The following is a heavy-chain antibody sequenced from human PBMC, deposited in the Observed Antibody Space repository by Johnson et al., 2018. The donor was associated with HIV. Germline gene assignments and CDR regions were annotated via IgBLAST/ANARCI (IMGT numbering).Heavy chain of an antibody. V-gene: IGHV3-43D*03. CDR2: ITWDGDST. Sequence: VQLVESGGVVVQPGGSLRLSCAASGFTFNEYAMHWVRQAPGKGLEWVSLITWDGDSTYYADSVKGRFTISRDNRKNSLYLQMNSLRAEDTAVYYCAREGLRSRGGAFDIWGQGTMVTVSS. CDR1: GFTFNEYA. CDR3: AREGLRSRGGAFDI. D-gene: IGHD5-12*01. J-gene: IGHJ3*02.